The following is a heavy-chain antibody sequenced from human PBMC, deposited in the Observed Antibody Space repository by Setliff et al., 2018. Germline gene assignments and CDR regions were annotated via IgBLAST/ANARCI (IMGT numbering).Heavy chain of an antibody. J-gene: IGHJ6*03. Sequence: PSETLSLTCTVSGGSIGSGNYYWSWIRQSPGKGLEWIGYFYHSESMSYNPSLKGRVTMPANTSKNQVSLKLTSVSAADTAVYYCARAYYYASGNSHNYYMDVWGKGIAVTVSS. CDR1: GGSIGSGNYY. CDR2: FYHSESM. CDR3: ARAYYYASGNSHNYYMDV. V-gene: IGHV4-61*01. D-gene: IGHD3-10*01.